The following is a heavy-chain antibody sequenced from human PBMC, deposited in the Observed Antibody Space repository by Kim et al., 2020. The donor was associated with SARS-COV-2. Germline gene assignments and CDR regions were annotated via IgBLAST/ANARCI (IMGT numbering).Heavy chain of an antibody. J-gene: IGHJ4*02. V-gene: IGHV4-61*02. Sequence: SETLSLTCTVSGGSISSGNYYWSWIRQPAGKGLEWIGRIYTSGSTNYNPSLKSRVTISVDTSKNQFSLKLSSVTAADTAVYYCASGRTIFGLFTSRYYFDYWGQGTLSPSPQ. CDR3: ASGRTIFGLFTSRYYFDY. CDR1: GGSISSGNYY. D-gene: IGHD3-3*01. CDR2: IYTSGST.